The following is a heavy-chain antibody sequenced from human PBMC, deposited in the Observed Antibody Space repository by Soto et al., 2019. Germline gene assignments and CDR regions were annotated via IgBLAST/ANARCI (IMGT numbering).Heavy chain of an antibody. J-gene: IGHJ6*01. V-gene: IGHV3-30*18. CDR1: GFTFSSYG. D-gene: IGHD2-21*02. CDR3: AKDGYCGGDCSLSYYYYGMDV. CDR2: ISYDGSNK. Sequence: QVQLVESGGGVVQPGRSLRLSCAASGFTFSSYGMHWVRQAPGKGLEWVAVISYDGSNKYYADSVKGRFTISRDNSKNTLYLQMNSLRAEDTAVYYCAKDGYCGGDCSLSYYYYGMDVW.